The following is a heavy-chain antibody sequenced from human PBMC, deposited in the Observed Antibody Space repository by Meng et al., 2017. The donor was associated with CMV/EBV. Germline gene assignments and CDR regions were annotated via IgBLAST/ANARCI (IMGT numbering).Heavy chain of an antibody. J-gene: IGHJ5*02. CDR3: AKDRGPFDP. D-gene: IGHD3/OR15-3a*01. Sequence: LRLSCADSGFTFSSYAMSWVRQAPGKGLEWVSVIYSGGSSTYYADSVKGRFTISRDNSKNTLYLQMNSLRAEDTAVYYCAKDRGPFDPWGQGTLVTVSS. CDR1: GFTFSSYA. CDR2: IYSGGSST. V-gene: IGHV3-23*03.